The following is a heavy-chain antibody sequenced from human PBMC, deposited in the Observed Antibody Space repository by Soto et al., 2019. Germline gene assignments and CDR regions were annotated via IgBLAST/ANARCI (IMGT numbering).Heavy chain of an antibody. J-gene: IGHJ3*02. D-gene: IGHD6-19*01. CDR3: ARRGAVAPSDAFDI. V-gene: IGHV5-51*01. CDR2: IYPGDSDT. CDR1: GFSFTSYW. Sequence: XESLTISLKGSGFSFTSYWSGLVRQMPGKGLEWMGIIYPGDSDTRYSPSFQGQVTTSADKSISTAYLQWSSLKASDTAMYYCARRGAVAPSDAFDIWGQGTMVTVSS.